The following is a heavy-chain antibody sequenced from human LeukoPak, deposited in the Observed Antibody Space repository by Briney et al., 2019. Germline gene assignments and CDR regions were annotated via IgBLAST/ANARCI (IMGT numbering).Heavy chain of an antibody. CDR1: GGSISSGDYY. CDR2: IYYSGST. D-gene: IGHD4-17*01. Sequence: SETLSLTCTVSGGSISSGDYYWSWIRQPPGKGLEWIGYIYYSGSTYYNPSLKSRVTISVDTSKNQFSLKLSSVTAADTAVYYCARECTVTTVGGSFDWFDPWGQGTLVTVSS. CDR3: ARECTVTTVGGSFDWFDP. J-gene: IGHJ5*02. V-gene: IGHV4-30-4*08.